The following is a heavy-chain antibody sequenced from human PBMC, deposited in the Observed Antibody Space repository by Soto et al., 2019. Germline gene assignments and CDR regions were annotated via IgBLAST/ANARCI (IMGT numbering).Heavy chain of an antibody. V-gene: IGHV4-39*01. Sequence: KTSETLSLTCSVSGDSISNNNYYWGWIRQPPGKALEWIGSIHYSGSTYYNPSLKSRVTISADTTKTQFSLKLRSVTAADTAVYYCARQGITMIVVVVTDNWFDPWGQGTLVTVSS. J-gene: IGHJ5*02. CDR2: IHYSGST. D-gene: IGHD3-22*01. CDR3: ARQGITMIVVVVTDNWFDP. CDR1: GDSISNNNYY.